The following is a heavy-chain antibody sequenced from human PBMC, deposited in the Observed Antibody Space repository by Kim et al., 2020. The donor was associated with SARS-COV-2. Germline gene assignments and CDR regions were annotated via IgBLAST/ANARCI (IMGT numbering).Heavy chain of an antibody. CDR2: IEEDGRAK. CDR1: GFTFSRYW. Sequence: GGSLRLSCAASGFTFSRYWMHWVRQAPGKGLEWVASIEEDGRAKYFVDSVKGRFTISRDNAENSLYLQMNSLRAEDTAVYYCAHMDLPAGWGQGTLVTVSS. CDR3: AHMDLPAG. V-gene: IGHV3-7*03. D-gene: IGHD6-13*01. J-gene: IGHJ4*01.